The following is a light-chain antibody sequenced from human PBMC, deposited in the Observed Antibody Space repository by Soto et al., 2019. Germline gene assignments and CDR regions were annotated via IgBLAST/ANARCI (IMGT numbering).Light chain of an antibody. CDR3: QQYGTSQIT. V-gene: IGKV3-20*01. CDR2: GAS. Sequence: ENVLTQSPGTLSLSPGERATLSCRASQTVSSYLTWYQQRPGHAPRLLIYGASKRATGIPDRFSGSGSGTDFTLTISRLEPEDFALYYCQQYGTSQITFGQGTRLEIK. J-gene: IGKJ5*01. CDR1: QTVSSY.